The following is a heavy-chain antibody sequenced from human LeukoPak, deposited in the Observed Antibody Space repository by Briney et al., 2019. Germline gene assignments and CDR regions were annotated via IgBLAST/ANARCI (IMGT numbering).Heavy chain of an antibody. CDR3: AKGSGINHYHWIDP. J-gene: IGHJ5*02. CDR1: GFTFSSYA. Sequence: GRSLRLSCAASGFTFSSYAMNGVRQAPGKGLEWVSDISGGGGSTYYGHSVKGRFTLSRDNSTNTLYLQMDSLRAEDTALYYCAKGSGINHYHWIDPWGQGTLVTVSS. CDR2: ISGGGGST. D-gene: IGHD1-14*01. V-gene: IGHV3-23*01.